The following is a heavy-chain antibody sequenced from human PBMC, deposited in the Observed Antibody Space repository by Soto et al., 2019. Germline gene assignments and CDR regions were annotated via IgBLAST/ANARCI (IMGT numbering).Heavy chain of an antibody. J-gene: IGHJ4*02. D-gene: IGHD1-20*01. Sequence: QVQLVESGGCVVQPGRSLRLSCAASGFTFSSYGMHWVRQAPGKGLEWVAVISYDGSNKYYADSVKGRFTISRDNSKNTLYLQMNSLRAEDTAVYYCAKVFNNWNYYDYWGQGTLVTVSS. V-gene: IGHV3-30*18. CDR3: AKVFNNWNYYDY. CDR2: ISYDGSNK. CDR1: GFTFSSYG.